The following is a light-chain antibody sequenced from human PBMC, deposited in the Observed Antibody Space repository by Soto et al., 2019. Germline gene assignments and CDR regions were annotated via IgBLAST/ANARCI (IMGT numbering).Light chain of an antibody. V-gene: IGKV3-20*01. Sequence: EIVLTQSPGTLSLSPGERATLSCRASQSVSSSYLAWYQQKPGQAPRLLIYGASSRATVIPDRFSGSGSGTDFTITISRLEPEDFAVYYCQQYGSSSYTFCQGTKLEIK. J-gene: IGKJ2*01. CDR2: GAS. CDR1: QSVSSSY. CDR3: QQYGSSSYT.